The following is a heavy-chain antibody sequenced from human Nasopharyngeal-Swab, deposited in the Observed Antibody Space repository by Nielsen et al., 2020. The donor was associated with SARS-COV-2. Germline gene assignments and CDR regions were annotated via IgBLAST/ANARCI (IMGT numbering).Heavy chain of an antibody. J-gene: IGHJ4*02. D-gene: IGHD2-8*01. CDR2: INPSGGST. V-gene: IGHV1-46*01. Sequence: ASVKVSCKASGYTFTSYYMHWLRQAPGQGLEWMGIINPSGGSTSYAQKFQGRVTMTTDTSTSTAYMELRSLRSDDTAVYYCARGFPMLPGGCDYWGQGTLVTVSS. CDR3: ARGFPMLPGGCDY. CDR1: GYTFTSYY.